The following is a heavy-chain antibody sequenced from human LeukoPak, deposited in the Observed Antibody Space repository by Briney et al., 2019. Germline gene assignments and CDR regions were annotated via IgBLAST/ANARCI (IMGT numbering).Heavy chain of an antibody. CDR2: INPNSGGT. CDR1: GYTFTGYY. Sequence: ASVKVSCKASGYTFTGYYMHWVRQAPGQGLEWMGWINPNSGGTNYAQKFQGRVTMTRDTSISTAYMELSRLRSDDTAVYYCARATGIVVPAAMLYWGRGTLVTVSS. CDR3: ARATGIVVPAAMLY. V-gene: IGHV1-2*02. D-gene: IGHD2-2*01. J-gene: IGHJ4*02.